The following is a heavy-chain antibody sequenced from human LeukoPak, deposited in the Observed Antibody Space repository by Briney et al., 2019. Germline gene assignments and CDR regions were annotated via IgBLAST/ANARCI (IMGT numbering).Heavy chain of an antibody. CDR1: GFTFSNYE. CDR2: ISSSGILI. D-gene: IGHD2-2*01. J-gene: IGHJ5*02. Sequence: PGGSLRLSCAASGFTFSNYEMNWVRQAPGKGLEWVSFISSSGILIYYADSVKGRFTISRDNGKNSLFLQMDSLRVEDTAVYYCAKVGGPVNIVVVPAASNWFDPWGQGTLVTVSS. CDR3: AKVGGPVNIVVVPAASNWFDP. V-gene: IGHV3-48*03.